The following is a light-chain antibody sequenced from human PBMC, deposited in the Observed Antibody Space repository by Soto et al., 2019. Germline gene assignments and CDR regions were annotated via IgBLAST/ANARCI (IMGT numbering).Light chain of an antibody. V-gene: IGKV3-20*01. CDR3: QQYGYSPIT. CDR2: DTS. Sequence: EIVLTQSPGTLSLSPGERATLSCRASQSLTNSFIAWYQQKPGQAPRLLIYDTSSRATGIPDRFSGSGSGTDFTLTIDGLEPEDFVVYYCQQYGYSPITFGQGTRLEIK. J-gene: IGKJ5*01. CDR1: QSLTNSF.